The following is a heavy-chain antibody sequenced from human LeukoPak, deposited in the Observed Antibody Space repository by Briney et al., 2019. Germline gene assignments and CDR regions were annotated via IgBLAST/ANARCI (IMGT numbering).Heavy chain of an antibody. CDR2: INQDGSAT. D-gene: IGHD2-2*01. Sequence: GGSLRLSCAASGFTFSTHWMTWVRQAPGKGLEWVANINQDGSATYYVDSVKGRFTISRDNTGNSLFLQMSSLRAEDTAIYYCARVRLLLCHDCWGQGTLVTVPS. CDR1: GFTFSTHW. V-gene: IGHV3-7*04. J-gene: IGHJ4*02. CDR3: ARVRLLLCHDC.